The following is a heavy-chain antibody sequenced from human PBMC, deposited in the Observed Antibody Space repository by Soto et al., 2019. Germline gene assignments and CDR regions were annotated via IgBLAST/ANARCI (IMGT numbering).Heavy chain of an antibody. D-gene: IGHD2-15*01. V-gene: IGHV1-2*04. Sequence: QVQLVQSGAEVKKPGASVKVSCKASGYTFTGYYMHWVRQAPGQGLEWMGWINPNSGGTNYAQKFQGWVTMTRDTTISTAYMELGRVSSDDTAVYYCAILGGEGGYCRGGSRPFDYWGQGALVTVSS. CDR2: INPNSGGT. J-gene: IGHJ4*02. CDR1: GYTFTGYY. CDR3: AILGGEGGYCRGGSRPFDY.